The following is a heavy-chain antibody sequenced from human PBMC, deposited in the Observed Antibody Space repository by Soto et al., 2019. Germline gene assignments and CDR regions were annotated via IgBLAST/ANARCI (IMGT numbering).Heavy chain of an antibody. CDR3: ARGLIVGATFDGTPRLDY. CDR2: ISYDGSNK. J-gene: IGHJ4*02. CDR1: GFTFSSYG. Sequence: QVQLVESGGGVVQPGRSLRLSCAASGFTFSSYGMHWVRQAPGKGLEWVAVISYDGSNKYYADSVKGRFTISRDNSKNTLYLQMNSLRAEDTAVYYCARGLIVGATFDGTPRLDYWGQGTLVTVSS. V-gene: IGHV3-30*03. D-gene: IGHD1-26*01.